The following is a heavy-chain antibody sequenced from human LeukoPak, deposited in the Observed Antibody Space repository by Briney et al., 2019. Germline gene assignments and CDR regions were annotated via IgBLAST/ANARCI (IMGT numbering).Heavy chain of an antibody. J-gene: IGHJ5*02. Sequence: SETLSLTCTVSGYSISNGYYWGWIRQPPGKGLEWIGYIYYSGSTNYNPSLKSRVTISVDTSKNQFSLRLSSVTAADTAVYYCARGYRTHDWRVNWFDPWGQGTLVTVSS. CDR3: ARGYRTHDWRVNWFDP. D-gene: IGHD3-9*01. CDR2: IYYSGST. CDR1: GYSISNGYY. V-gene: IGHV4-61*01.